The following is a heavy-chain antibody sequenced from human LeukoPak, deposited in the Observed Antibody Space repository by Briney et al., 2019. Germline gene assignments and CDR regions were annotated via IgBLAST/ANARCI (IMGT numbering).Heavy chain of an antibody. CDR2: ISAYNGNT. Sequence: GASVKVSCKASGYTFTSYGISWVRQAPGQGLEWMGWISAYNGNTNYAQKLQGRVTMTTDTSTSTAYMELRSLRSDDTAVYYCVREKAYYDILTGLLRERYFDYWGQGTLVTVSS. CDR1: GYTFTSYG. CDR3: VREKAYYDILTGLLRERYFDY. V-gene: IGHV1-18*01. J-gene: IGHJ4*02. D-gene: IGHD3-9*01.